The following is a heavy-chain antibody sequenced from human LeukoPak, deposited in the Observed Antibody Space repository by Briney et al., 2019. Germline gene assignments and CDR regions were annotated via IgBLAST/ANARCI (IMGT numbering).Heavy chain of an antibody. D-gene: IGHD6-13*01. CDR1: GDSISSTSYY. J-gene: IGHJ3*02. V-gene: IGHV4-39*07. Sequence: SETLSLTCTVSGDSISSTSYYWGWIRQPPGKGLEWIGSIYYSGSTYYNPSLKSRVTISVDTSKNQFSLKLSSVTAADTAVYYCAREPEGSSSWYDAFDIWGQGTMVTVSS. CDR2: IYYSGST. CDR3: AREPEGSSSWYDAFDI.